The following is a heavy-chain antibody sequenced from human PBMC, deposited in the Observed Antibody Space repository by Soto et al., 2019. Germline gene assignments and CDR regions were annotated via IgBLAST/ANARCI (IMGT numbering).Heavy chain of an antibody. CDR2: ISSSSSYI. CDR1: GFTFSSYS. CDR3: ARGPYDYIWGSYYFLDY. J-gene: IGHJ4*02. V-gene: IGHV3-21*01. D-gene: IGHD3-16*01. Sequence: EVQLVESGGGLVKPGGSLRLSCAASGFTFSSYSMNWVRQAPGKGLEWVSYISSSSSYIYYADSVKGRFTISRDNAKNSLYLQMNSLRAEDTAVYYCARGPYDYIWGSYYFLDYWGQGTLVTVSS.